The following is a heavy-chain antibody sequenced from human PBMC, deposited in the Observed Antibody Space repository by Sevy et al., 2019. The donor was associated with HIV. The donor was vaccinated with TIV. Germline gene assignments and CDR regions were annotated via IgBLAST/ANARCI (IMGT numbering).Heavy chain of an antibody. CDR1: GFTFSSYD. CDR2: IGPTGGTT. V-gene: IGHV3-23*01. CDR3: AKDLEQQLGPDY. D-gene: IGHD6-13*01. J-gene: IGHJ4*02. Sequence: GGSLRLSCAASGFTFSSYDMSWVRQAPGKGLEWVPGIGPTGGTTHYAESVKGRFIISRDNSKKTLFLQMNSLRAEDTALYYCAKDLEQQLGPDYWGQGTQVTVSS.